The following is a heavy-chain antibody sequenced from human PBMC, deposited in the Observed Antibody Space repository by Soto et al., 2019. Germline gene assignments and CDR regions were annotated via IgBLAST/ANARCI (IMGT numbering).Heavy chain of an antibody. CDR3: ARDNYDILTGLDY. CDR1: GFTFSSYS. D-gene: IGHD3-9*01. Sequence: EVQLVESGGGLVKPGGSLRLSCAASGFTFSSYSMNWVRQAPGKGLEWVSSISSSSSYIYYADSVKGRFTISRDNANNSLYLQMNSLRAEDTAVYYCARDNYDILTGLDYWGQGTLVTVSS. CDR2: ISSSSSYI. J-gene: IGHJ4*02. V-gene: IGHV3-21*01.